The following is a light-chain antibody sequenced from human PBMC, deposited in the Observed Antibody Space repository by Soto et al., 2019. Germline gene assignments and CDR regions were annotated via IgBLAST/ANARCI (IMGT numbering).Light chain of an antibody. CDR3: AAWDDSLNAL. CDR1: FSNIGDNA. Sequence: QSVLTQPPSLSATPGQRVNISCPGSFSNIGDNAVNWYQQLPGAAPKLLIYLSDQRPSGVSDRFSGSKSGTSSFLAISGLQSEDEADYYCAAWDDSLNALFGNGTKVTVL. J-gene: IGLJ1*01. V-gene: IGLV1-44*01. CDR2: LSD.